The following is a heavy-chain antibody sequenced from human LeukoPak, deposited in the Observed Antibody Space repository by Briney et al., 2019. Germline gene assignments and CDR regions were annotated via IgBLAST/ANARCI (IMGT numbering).Heavy chain of an antibody. V-gene: IGHV1-18*01. CDR3: ARYPPEDYDDSSGCVLFDY. J-gene: IGHJ4*02. CDR1: GYTFTNYG. CDR2: ISAYNGTK. Sequence: ASVKVSCKASGYTFTNYGISWVRQAPGQGLEWVGWISAYNGTKNYAHTLQGRVTLTTHKSTRPPYLELRSMRYDETAVYYCARYPPEDYDDSSGCVLFDYWGQGTLVTVSS. D-gene: IGHD3-22*01.